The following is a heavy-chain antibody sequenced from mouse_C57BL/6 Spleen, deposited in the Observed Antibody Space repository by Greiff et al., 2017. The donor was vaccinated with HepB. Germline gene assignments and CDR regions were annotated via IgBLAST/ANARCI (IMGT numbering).Heavy chain of an antibody. V-gene: IGHV1-50*01. J-gene: IGHJ3*01. CDR1: GYTFTSYW. CDR3: ARERATEGFAY. CDR2: IDPSDSYT. D-gene: IGHD3-1*01. Sequence: QVQLQQPGAELVKPGASVKLSCKASGYTFTSYWMQWVKQRPGQGLEWIGEIDPSDSYTNYNQKFKGKATLTVDTSSSTAYMQLSSLTSEDSAVYYCARERATEGFAYWGQGTLVTVSA.